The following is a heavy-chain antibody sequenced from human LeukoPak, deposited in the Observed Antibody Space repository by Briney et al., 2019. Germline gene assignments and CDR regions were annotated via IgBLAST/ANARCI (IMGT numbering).Heavy chain of an antibody. D-gene: IGHD6-13*01. Sequence: GASVKVSCKASGYTFTSYYMHWVRQAPGQGLEWMGIINPSGGSTSYAQKFQGRVTMTRDMSTSTVYMELSSLRSEDTAVYYCARDGAAAGRYYYYMDVWGKGTTVTVSS. V-gene: IGHV1-46*01. CDR1: GYTFTSYY. CDR3: ARDGAAAGRYYYYMDV. CDR2: INPSGGST. J-gene: IGHJ6*03.